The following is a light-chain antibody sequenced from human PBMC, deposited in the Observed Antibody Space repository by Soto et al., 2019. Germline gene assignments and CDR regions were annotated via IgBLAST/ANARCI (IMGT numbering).Light chain of an antibody. CDR3: LQDYNFPLT. V-gene: IGKV1-6*01. CDR2: AAS. Sequence: IQMTQSPSSLSASVGDRVTITCRASQDINVDLGWYQQKPGKPPKLLIYAASSLQSGVPSRFGGSGSGTDFTLIISSLEPEDFATYYCLQDYNFPLTFGGGTKVEI. CDR1: QDINVD. J-gene: IGKJ4*01.